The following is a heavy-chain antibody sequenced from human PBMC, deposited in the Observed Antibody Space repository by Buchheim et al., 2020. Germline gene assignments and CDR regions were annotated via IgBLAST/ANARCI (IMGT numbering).Heavy chain of an antibody. J-gene: IGHJ6*02. CDR1: GGSISSGGYS. Sequence: QVQLQESGPGLVKPSQTLSLTCAVSGGSISSGGYSWSWIRQPPGKGLEWIGYIDYSGSTHYTPSLKSRVTITVDTPKHQFSLQLSSVTAADQAVYYCARDTVTMLRGGSYHYYYGMDVWGQGTT. CDR3: ARDTVTMLRGGSYHYYYGMDV. V-gene: IGHV4-30-4*07. CDR2: IDYSGST. D-gene: IGHD3-10*01.